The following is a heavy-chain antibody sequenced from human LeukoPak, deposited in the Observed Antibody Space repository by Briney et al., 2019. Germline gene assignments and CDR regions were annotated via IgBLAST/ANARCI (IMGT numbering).Heavy chain of an antibody. D-gene: IGHD3-10*01. Sequence: GESLKISCKGSGYSFTSYWIGWVRQMPGKGLEWMGMIYPGDSDTRYSPSFQGQVTISADKSINTAYLQWSSLKASDSAMYYCARQIIRGVNYHYMDVWGKGTTVTVSS. J-gene: IGHJ6*03. CDR3: ARQIIRGVNYHYMDV. CDR2: IYPGDSDT. CDR1: GYSFTSYW. V-gene: IGHV5-51*01.